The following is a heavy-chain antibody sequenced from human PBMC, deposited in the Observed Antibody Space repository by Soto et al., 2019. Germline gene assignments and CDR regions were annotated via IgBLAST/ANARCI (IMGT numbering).Heavy chain of an antibody. J-gene: IGHJ1*01. Sequence: ASVKVSCKASGYTFTSYGISWVRQAPGQGLEWMGWISAYNGNTNYAQKLQGRVTMTTDTSTSTAYMELSSLRSEDAAVYYCASYYDSSGYGRTAEYFQHWGQGTLVTVSS. CDR1: GYTFTSYG. V-gene: IGHV1-18*01. CDR2: ISAYNGNT. D-gene: IGHD3-22*01. CDR3: ASYYDSSGYGRTAEYFQH.